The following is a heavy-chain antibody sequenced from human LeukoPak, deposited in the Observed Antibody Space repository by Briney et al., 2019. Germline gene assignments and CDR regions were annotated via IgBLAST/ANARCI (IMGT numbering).Heavy chain of an antibody. Sequence: GGSLRLSCATSGFTFSSIWMSWVRQAPGKGLEWVANIKHDGSETNYVDSVKGRFTISRDNAKNLLHLQMNSLRVEDTAVYYCAKNGGPHGMDVWGQGTTVTVSS. CDR1: GFTFSSIW. CDR2: IKHDGSET. CDR3: AKNGGPHGMDV. D-gene: IGHD3-16*01. J-gene: IGHJ6*02. V-gene: IGHV3-7*02.